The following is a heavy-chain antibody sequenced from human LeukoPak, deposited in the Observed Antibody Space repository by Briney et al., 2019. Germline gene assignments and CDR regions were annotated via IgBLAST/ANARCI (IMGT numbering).Heavy chain of an antibody. CDR3: ARVRVAATPKGFDS. V-gene: IGHV3-30*09. J-gene: IGHJ4*02. CDR2: VSYDGSDK. D-gene: IGHD1-26*01. Sequence: GGSLRLSCAASIFTFSNYAMHWVRQSPGKGLEWVASVSYDGSDKYYRDSVKGRFAISRDNSKNTLYLQISSLRTDDTGIYYCARVRVAATPKGFDSWGQGTLVTVSS. CDR1: IFTFSNYA.